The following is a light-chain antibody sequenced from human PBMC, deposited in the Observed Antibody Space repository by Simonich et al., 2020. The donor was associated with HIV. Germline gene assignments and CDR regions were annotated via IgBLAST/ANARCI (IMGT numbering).Light chain of an antibody. CDR3: QQCHTHPHT. CDR2: WAS. V-gene: IGKV4-1*01. CDR1: RGVLYSSNNKNY. J-gene: IGKJ2*01. Sequence: DIVMTQSPDSLAVSLGERATINCKSSRGVLYSSNNKNYLAWYQQKPGQPPKLLMYWASTRESGVPDRFSGSGSGTDFTLTISSLQAEDVAVYFCQQCHTHPHTFGQGTKVEIK.